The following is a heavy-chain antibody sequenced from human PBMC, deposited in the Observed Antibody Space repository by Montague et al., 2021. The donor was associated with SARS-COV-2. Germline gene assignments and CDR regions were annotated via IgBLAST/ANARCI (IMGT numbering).Heavy chain of an antibody. J-gene: IGHJ4*02. Sequence: SETLSLTCAVSGDSIMTTNWWSWVRQPPGKGLEWIGEIYQSGSTNYSPSLESRVAISVDTSKNQFSLKLNSVTAADTAIYYCARATVDINMILVVITSVSHYFDSWGQGTLVTVSP. V-gene: IGHV4-4*02. CDR2: IYQSGST. CDR1: GDSIMTTNW. D-gene: IGHD3-22*01. CDR3: ARATVDINMILVVITSVSHYFDS.